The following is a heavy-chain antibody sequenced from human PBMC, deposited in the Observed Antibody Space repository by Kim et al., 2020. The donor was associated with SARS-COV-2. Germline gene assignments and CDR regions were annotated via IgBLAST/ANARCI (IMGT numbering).Heavy chain of an antibody. Sequence: KKDSRKFRGRVTIARDTTASTAYMELSSLRSEDTAVYYCARGSGWAFDYWGQGTLVTVAS. V-gene: IGHV1-3*01. CDR3: ARGSGWAFDY. CDR2: K. J-gene: IGHJ4*02. D-gene: IGHD6-19*01.